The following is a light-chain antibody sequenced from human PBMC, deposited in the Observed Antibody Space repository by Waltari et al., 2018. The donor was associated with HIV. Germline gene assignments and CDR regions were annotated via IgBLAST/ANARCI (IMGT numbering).Light chain of an antibody. CDR2: GNS. CDR3: QSHDSSLSGYV. V-gene: IGLV1-40*01. CDR1: STNIGAGYH. Sequence: QSVLTHPPSVSGAPGQRVTISCTGSSTNIGAGYHVHWYQQLPGTAPNLLIYGNSNRPSGVPDRFSGSKSGTSASLAITGLQADDEADYHCQSHDSSLSGYVFGTGTKVTVL. J-gene: IGLJ1*01.